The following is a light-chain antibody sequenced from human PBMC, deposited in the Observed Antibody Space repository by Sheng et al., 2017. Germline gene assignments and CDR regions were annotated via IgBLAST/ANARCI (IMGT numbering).Light chain of an antibody. Sequence: DIQMTQSPSTLSASVGDRVTITCRASQSISSWLAWYQQKPGRAPTLLIYKASDLESGVPSRFSGSGSGTEFTLTISSLQPDDFATYYCQQYYTYRTFGQGTKVEI. CDR3: QQYYTYRT. J-gene: IGKJ1*01. V-gene: IGKV1-5*03. CDR2: KAS. CDR1: QSISSW.